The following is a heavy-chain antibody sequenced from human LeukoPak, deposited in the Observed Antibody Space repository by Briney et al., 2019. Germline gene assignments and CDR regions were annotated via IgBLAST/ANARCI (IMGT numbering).Heavy chain of an antibody. CDR1: GFSLSTSGVG. CDR3: ARIMVPQYSFDY. D-gene: IGHD2-8*01. J-gene: IGHJ4*02. CDR2: FYWDDDK. Sequence: SGPTLVKPTQTLTLTCTFSGFSLSTSGVGVGWIRQPPGKALEWLELFYWDDDKRYSPSLKSRLTITKDTSKNQVVLTMTDMDPVDTATYYCARIMVPQYSFDYWGQGTLVTVSS. V-gene: IGHV2-5*02.